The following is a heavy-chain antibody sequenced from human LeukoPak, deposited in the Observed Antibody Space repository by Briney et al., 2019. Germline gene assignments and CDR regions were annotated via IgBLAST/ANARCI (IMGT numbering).Heavy chain of an antibody. CDR3: ARSGSGYLRYYFDY. CDR1: GGSISTYY. V-gene: IGHV4-59*12. CDR2: IYYDGST. Sequence: SETLSLTCTVSGGSISTYYWSWIRQSPGKGLEWIGYIYYDGSTNYNPSLKSRVTISVDTSKNQFSLKLSSVTAADTAVYYCARSGSGYLRYYFDYWGQGTLVTVSS. J-gene: IGHJ4*02. D-gene: IGHD5-12*01.